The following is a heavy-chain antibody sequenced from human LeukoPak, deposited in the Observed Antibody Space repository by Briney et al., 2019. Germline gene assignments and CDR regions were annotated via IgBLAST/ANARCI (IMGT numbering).Heavy chain of an antibody. CDR3: AKGSSPFDY. J-gene: IGHJ4*02. CDR1: VFSFCNYA. Sequence: GGAFRLACSASVFSFCNYAISWGRQAPGKVLEWVSAISANRSSTYYADSVKDRFTSSRDNSKYTLYLQLNSLGAEDTAVYYCAKGSSPFDYWGQGTLVTVSS. D-gene: IGHD6-13*01. V-gene: IGHV3-23*01. CDR2: ISANRSST.